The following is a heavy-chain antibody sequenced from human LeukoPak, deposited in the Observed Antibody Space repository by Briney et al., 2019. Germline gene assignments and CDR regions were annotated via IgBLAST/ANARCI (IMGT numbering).Heavy chain of an antibody. Sequence: PGGSLRLSCAASGFTFITYAMSWVRQAPGKGLEWVSAISGSGSSTYYADSVKGRFTISRDHSKNTLYLQMNSLRAEDTALYYCAKDLWKYQLRTLGYWGQGTLVTVSS. D-gene: IGHD2-2*01. J-gene: IGHJ4*02. V-gene: IGHV3-23*01. CDR1: GFTFITYA. CDR2: ISGSGSST. CDR3: AKDLWKYQLRTLGY.